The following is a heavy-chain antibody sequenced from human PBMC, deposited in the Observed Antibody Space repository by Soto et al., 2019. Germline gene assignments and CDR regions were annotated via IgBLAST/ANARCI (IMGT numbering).Heavy chain of an antibody. Sequence: ASVKVSCKASGYTFTSYAMHWVRQAPGQRLEWMGWINAGNGNTKYSQKFQGRVTITRDTSASTAYMELSSLRSEDTAVYYCARPGYCSGGSCYPSFDYWGQGTLVTVSS. CDR1: GYTFTSYA. D-gene: IGHD2-15*01. CDR3: ARPGYCSGGSCYPSFDY. CDR2: INAGNGNT. J-gene: IGHJ4*02. V-gene: IGHV1-3*01.